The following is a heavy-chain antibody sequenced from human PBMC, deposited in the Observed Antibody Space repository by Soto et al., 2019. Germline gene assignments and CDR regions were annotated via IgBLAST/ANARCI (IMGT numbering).Heavy chain of an antibody. CDR2: IDPSDSQT. CDR3: ARQIYDSDTGPNFQYYFDS. Sequence: GESLKISCKGSGYSFAGCWITWVRQKPGKGLEWMGRIDPSDSQTYYSPSFRGHVTISATKSITTVFLQWSSLRASDTAMYYCARQIYDSDTGPNFQYYFDSWGQGTPVTVSS. V-gene: IGHV5-10-1*01. J-gene: IGHJ4*02. D-gene: IGHD3-22*01. CDR1: GYSFAGCW.